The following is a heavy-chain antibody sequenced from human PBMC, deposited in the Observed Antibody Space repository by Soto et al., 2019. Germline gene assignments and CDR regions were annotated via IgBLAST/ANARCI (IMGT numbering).Heavy chain of an antibody. Sequence: ASVKVSCKASGYTFTDYGISWVRQAPGQGLEWMGWIHAYNGNTNYAQKVQGRVTMTTDSSTSTAYMELRSLRSDDTAVYYCARDAQYSSRWHPIDYWGQGTLVTVSS. D-gene: IGHD6-19*01. CDR2: IHAYNGNT. J-gene: IGHJ4*02. CDR1: GYTFTDYG. CDR3: ARDAQYSSRWHPIDY. V-gene: IGHV1-18*01.